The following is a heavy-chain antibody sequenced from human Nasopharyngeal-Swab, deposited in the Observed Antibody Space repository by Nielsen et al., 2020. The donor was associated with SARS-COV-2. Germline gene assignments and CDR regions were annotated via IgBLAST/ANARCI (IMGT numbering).Heavy chain of an antibody. CDR3: ARAITYYYDGSGSPSYGLDV. Sequence: VRQMPGKGLEWMGGLIPVFGTTHYSQKFQDRLRVTADASTDTAYMELSSLRSDDMAVYYCARAITYYYDGSGSPSYGLDVWGQGTTVTVSS. D-gene: IGHD3-22*01. V-gene: IGHV1-69*01. J-gene: IGHJ6*02. CDR2: LIPVFGTT.